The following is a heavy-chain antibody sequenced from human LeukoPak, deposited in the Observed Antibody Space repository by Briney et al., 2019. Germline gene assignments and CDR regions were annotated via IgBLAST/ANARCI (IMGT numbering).Heavy chain of an antibody. D-gene: IGHD2-2*01. CDR3: ASPAGEGE. CDR2: IYYSRST. Sequence: SETLSLTCTVSGGSISSSSYYWGWIRQPPGKGLEWIGSIYYSRSTYYNPSLKSRVTISVDTSKNQFSLKLSSVTAADTAVYYCASPAGEGEWGQGTLVTVSS. CDR1: GGSISSSSYY. V-gene: IGHV4-39*01. J-gene: IGHJ4*02.